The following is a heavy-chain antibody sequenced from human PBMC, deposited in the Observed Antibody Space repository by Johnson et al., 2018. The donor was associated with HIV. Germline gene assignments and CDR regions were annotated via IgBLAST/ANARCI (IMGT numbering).Heavy chain of an antibody. J-gene: IGHJ3*02. CDR2: ISSSGSTI. CDR3: AKDRPYYYDSSGYPI. D-gene: IGHD3-22*01. Sequence: QVQLVESGGGLVQHGGSLRLSCAASGFTFSDYYMSWIRQAPGKGLEWVSYISSSGSTIYYADSVKGRFTISRDNAKKSLYLQMNSLRAEDTAVYYCAKDRPYYYDSSGYPIWGQGTMVTVSS. V-gene: IGHV3-11*04. CDR1: GFTFSDYY.